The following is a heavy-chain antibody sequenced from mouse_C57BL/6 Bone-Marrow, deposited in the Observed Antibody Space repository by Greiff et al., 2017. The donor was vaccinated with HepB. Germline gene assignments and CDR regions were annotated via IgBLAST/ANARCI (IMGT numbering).Heavy chain of an antibody. CDR1: GFTFSSYG. V-gene: IGHV5-6*01. CDR2: ISSGGSYT. D-gene: IGHD3-3*01. J-gene: IGHJ1*03. Sequence: EVHLVESGGDLVKPGASLKLSCAASGFTFSSYGMSWVRQTPDKRLEWVATISSGGSYTYYPDSVKGRFTISRDNAKNTPYLQMSSLKSEDTAMYYCARQGCSYRYFDGWGTGTTVTVAS. CDR3: ARQGCSYRYFDG.